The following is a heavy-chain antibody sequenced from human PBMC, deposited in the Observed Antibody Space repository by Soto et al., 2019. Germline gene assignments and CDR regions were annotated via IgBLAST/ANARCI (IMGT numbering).Heavy chain of an antibody. D-gene: IGHD5-18*01. Sequence: GESLKISCKGSGYIFTNYWIAWVRQMPGKGLEWMGIIYPDDSDTRYSPSFQGQVTISADKSTGTAYLQWSSLKASDTAMYYCAITALTSIYYFDMDVWGQGTTVTVSS. CDR3: AITALTSIYYFDMDV. J-gene: IGHJ6*02. V-gene: IGHV5-51*01. CDR2: IYPDDSDT. CDR1: GYIFTNYW.